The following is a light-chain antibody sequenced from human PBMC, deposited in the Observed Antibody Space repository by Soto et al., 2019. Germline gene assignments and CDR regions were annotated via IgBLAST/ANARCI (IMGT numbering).Light chain of an antibody. CDR1: QSVSSY. CDR3: QQRNNLPPIT. Sequence: EIVLPKYPAPLSLSAGERATLSCMASQSVSSYLAWYQQKPGQAPRLLIYDASNRATGVPARFSGSGSGTDFTLTISCLEPEDFALYYCQQRNNLPPITFGQGTLLEIK. V-gene: IGKV3-11*01. J-gene: IGKJ5*01. CDR2: DAS.